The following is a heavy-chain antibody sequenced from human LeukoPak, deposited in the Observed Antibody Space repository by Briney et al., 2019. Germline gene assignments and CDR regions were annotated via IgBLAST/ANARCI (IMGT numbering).Heavy chain of an antibody. D-gene: IGHD3-22*01. CDR2: ISYDGSNK. J-gene: IGHJ4*02. V-gene: IGHV3-30-3*01. Sequence: GGSLRLSCAASGFTFSSYAMHWVRQAPGKGLEWVAVISYDGSNKYYADSVKGRFTIPRDNSKNTLYLQMNSLRAEDTAVYYCAKGRGYYDSSAYKYYFDYWGQGTLVTVSS. CDR3: AKGRGYYDSSAYKYYFDY. CDR1: GFTFSSYA.